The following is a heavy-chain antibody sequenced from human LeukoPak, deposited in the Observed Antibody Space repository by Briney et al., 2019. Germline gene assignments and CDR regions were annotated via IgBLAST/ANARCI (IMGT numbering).Heavy chain of an antibody. V-gene: IGHV1-24*01. CDR2: FDPEDGET. J-gene: IGHJ4*02. CDR3: ATPSGYCSGGSCFTFDY. D-gene: IGHD2-15*01. CDR1: GYTLTELS. Sequence: ASVKVSCKVSGYTLTELSMHWVRQAPGKGLEWMGCFDPEDGETIYAQKFQGRVTMTEDTSTDTAYMELSSLRSEDTAVYYCATPSGYCSGGSCFTFDYWGQGTLVTVSS.